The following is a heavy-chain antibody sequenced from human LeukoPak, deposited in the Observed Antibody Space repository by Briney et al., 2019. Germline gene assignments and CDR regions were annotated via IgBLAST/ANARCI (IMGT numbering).Heavy chain of an antibody. V-gene: IGHV3-21*01. J-gene: IGHJ4*02. CDR1: GFTFSTYN. Sequence: GGSLRLSCAASGFTFSTYNMNWVRQAPGKGLEWVSSITSSSSYIFYADSVEGRFTISRDSAKNSLYLQMNSLRAEDTAVYYCARDPSYSSSVANDYWGQGTLVTVSS. D-gene: IGHD6-6*01. CDR3: ARDPSYSSSVANDY. CDR2: ITSSSSYI.